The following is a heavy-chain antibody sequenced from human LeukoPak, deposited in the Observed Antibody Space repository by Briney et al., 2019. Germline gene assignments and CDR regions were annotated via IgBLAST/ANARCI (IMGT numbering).Heavy chain of an antibody. D-gene: IGHD4-17*01. Sequence: SETLSLTCTVSGGSISSSSYYWGWIRQPPGKGLEWIGSIYYSGSTYYNPSLKSRVTISVATSKNQFSLKLSSVTAADTAVYYCARNRYGDYGPHYYMDVWGKGTTVTVSS. J-gene: IGHJ6*03. CDR1: GGSISSSSYY. CDR2: IYYSGST. CDR3: ARNRYGDYGPHYYMDV. V-gene: IGHV4-39*07.